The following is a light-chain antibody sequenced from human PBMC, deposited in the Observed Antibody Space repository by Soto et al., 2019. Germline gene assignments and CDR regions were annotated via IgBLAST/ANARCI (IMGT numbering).Light chain of an antibody. CDR3: QKYSSVPV. J-gene: IGKJ3*01. CDR2: AAS. CDR1: QGIRNF. Sequence: DIQMTQSPTSLSASVGDRVTITCRASQGIRNFVAWYQQKPGKAPKILIYAASTLKSGVPSRFSGSGSGTDFTPTINSLQPEDVATYSCQKYSSVPVFGPGTKVEIK. V-gene: IGKV1-27*01.